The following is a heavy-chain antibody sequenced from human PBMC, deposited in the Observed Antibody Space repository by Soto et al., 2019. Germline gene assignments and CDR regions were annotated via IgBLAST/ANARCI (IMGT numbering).Heavy chain of an antibody. CDR3: AGGRGEWLLSGYYYYGMDV. J-gene: IGHJ6*02. V-gene: IGHV1-69*13. CDR1: GGTFSSYA. D-gene: IGHD3-3*01. CDR2: IIPIFGTA. Sequence: ASVKVSCKASGGTFSSYAISWVRQAPGQGLEWMGGIIPIFGTANYAQKFQGRVTITADESTSTAYMELSSLRSEETAVYYCAGGRGEWLLSGYYYYGMDVWGQGTTVTVSS.